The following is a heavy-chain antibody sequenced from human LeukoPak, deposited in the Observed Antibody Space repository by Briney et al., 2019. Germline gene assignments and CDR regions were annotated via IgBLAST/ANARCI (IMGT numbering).Heavy chain of an antibody. CDR1: GFTVSDTY. CDR2: IHSGGRT. CDR3: ARDIDWGYAWNY. D-gene: IGHD2-8*01. V-gene: IGHV3-53*05. J-gene: IGHJ4*02. Sequence: GGSLRLSCAASGFTVSDTYMNWVRQAPGKGLEGVSVIHSGGRTYYADSVKGRFTISRDSSKNTLYLQMSSLRADDTAVYYCARDIDWGYAWNYWGQGTLVIVSS.